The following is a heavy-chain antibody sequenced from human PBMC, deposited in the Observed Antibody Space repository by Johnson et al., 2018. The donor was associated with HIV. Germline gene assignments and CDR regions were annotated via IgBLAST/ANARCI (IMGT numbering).Heavy chain of an antibody. CDR1: GFTVNLNY. V-gene: IGHV3-53*01. D-gene: IGHD6-19*01. CDR3: ATSVEQGLVWNAFDI. CDR2: IYSGGRT. J-gene: IGHJ3*02. Sequence: VQLVESGGGLNRPGGSLRLSCAASGFTVNLNYMSWVRQAPGKGLEWVSLIYSGGRTYYADSVKGRFTISRDNSKNTLYLQMNSLRAEDTAVYYCATSVEQGLVWNAFDIWGQGTVVTVSS.